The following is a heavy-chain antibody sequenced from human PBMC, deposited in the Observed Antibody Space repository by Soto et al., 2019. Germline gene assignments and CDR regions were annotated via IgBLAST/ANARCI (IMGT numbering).Heavy chain of an antibody. CDR3: ARGRPGEYYDY. CDR1: GFTFSSYA. J-gene: IGHJ4*02. Sequence: PGGSLRLSCAASGFTFSSYAMHWVRQAPGKGLEYVSAISSNGGSTYYANSVKGRFTISRDNSKNTLYLQMGSLRAEDMAVYYCARGRPGEYYDYWGQGTLVTVSS. V-gene: IGHV3-64*01. D-gene: IGHD1-26*01. CDR2: ISSNGGST.